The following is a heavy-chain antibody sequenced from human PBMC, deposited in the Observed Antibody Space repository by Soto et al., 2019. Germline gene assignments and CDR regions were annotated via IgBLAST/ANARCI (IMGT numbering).Heavy chain of an antibody. J-gene: IGHJ3*02. CDR1: GFTFSSYG. D-gene: IGHD3-22*01. CDR3: AKGRSTMIVVVTADDAFDI. V-gene: IGHV3-30*18. Sequence: GGSLRLSCAASGFTFSSYGMHWVRQAPGKGLEWVAVISYDGSNKYYADSVKGRFTISRDNSKNTLYLQMNSLRAEDTAVYYCAKGRSTMIVVVTADDAFDIWGQGTMVTVSS. CDR2: ISYDGSNK.